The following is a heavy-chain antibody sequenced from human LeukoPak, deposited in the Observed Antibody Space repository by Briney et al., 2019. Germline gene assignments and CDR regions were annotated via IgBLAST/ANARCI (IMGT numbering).Heavy chain of an antibody. CDR1: GFTLSTYT. J-gene: IGHJ5*02. V-gene: IGHV3-30-3*02. Sequence: GGSLRLSCAASGFTLSTYTMHWVRQAPGKGLEWVAVLSYDGTNKYNADSVKGRFTVSRDSSKNTLYLQMNSLRAEDTAVYYCAKSDWFDPWGQGTLVIVSS. CDR2: LSYDGTNK. CDR3: AKSDWFDP.